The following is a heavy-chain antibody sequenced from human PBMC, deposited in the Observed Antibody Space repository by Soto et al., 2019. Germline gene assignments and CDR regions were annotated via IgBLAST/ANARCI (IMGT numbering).Heavy chain of an antibody. CDR2: ISGSGGST. V-gene: IGHV3-23*01. D-gene: IGHD3-22*01. Sequence: GGSLRLSCAASGFTFSSYAMSWVRQAPGKGLEWVSAISGSGGSTYYADSVKGRFTISRDNSKNTLYLQMNSLRAEDTAVYYCAKDPNDSSGFTTSGYFQHWGQGTLVTVSS. J-gene: IGHJ1*01. CDR3: AKDPNDSSGFTTSGYFQH. CDR1: GFTFSSYA.